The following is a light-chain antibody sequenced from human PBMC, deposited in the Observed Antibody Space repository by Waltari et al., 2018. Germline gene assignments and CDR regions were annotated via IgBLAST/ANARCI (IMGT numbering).Light chain of an antibody. J-gene: IGKJ2*01. CDR2: DAS. V-gene: IGKV3-11*01. CDR3: XXXXXXXXT. CDR1: QSVSSY. Sequence: EIVLTQSPATLSLSPGERATLSCRASQSVSSYLAWYQQKPGQAPRLLIYDASNRATGIPXRFXGSGXGTXFTLTIXSLEXXXXXXXXXXXXXXXXXTFGXG.